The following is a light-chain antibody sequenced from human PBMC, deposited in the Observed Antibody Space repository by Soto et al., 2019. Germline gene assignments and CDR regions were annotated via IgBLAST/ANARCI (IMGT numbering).Light chain of an antibody. Sequence: DIHRTKSQSSLSASVGDRVTITCRASQSISSDLNWYQQKLGKAPSLLIFAASSLESGVPSRFSGSGSGTDFTLTINSLQPEDFATYYCTQANFFLVTFGQVTRPAIK. V-gene: IGKV1-39*01. CDR1: QSISSD. CDR2: AAS. CDR3: TQANFFLVT. J-gene: IGKJ5*01.